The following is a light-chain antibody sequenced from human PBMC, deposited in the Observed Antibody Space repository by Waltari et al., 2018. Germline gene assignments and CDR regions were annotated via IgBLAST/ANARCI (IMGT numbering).Light chain of an antibody. J-gene: IGLJ3*02. CDR1: TSNIGSNY. V-gene: IGLV1-47*01. Sequence: QSVLTQPPSASGTPGQRVTIFCSGSTSNIGSNYVYWYQHLPGTAPKVLLYRNNQRPSGVPDRFSCSKSDTSASLAISGLRSEDDAHYYCAVWDDSLSGWVFGGGTKVTVL. CDR2: RNN. CDR3: AVWDDSLSGWV.